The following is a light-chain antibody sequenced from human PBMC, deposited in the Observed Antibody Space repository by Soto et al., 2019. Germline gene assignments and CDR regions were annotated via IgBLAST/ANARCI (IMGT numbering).Light chain of an antibody. Sequence: EIQMTQSPSSLSASVGDRVTITCRASQGVSHNLAWYQQKPGKPPTLLMYGASTLPSGVPSRFSGSGSGTEFTLTISSLQPEDVAVYYCQRYNSSPRTFGQGTKVEIK. J-gene: IGKJ1*01. CDR3: QRYNSSPRT. CDR2: GAS. V-gene: IGKV1-27*01. CDR1: QGVSHN.